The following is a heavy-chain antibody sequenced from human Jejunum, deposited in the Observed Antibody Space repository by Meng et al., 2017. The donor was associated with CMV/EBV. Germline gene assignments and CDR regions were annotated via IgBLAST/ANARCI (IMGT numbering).Heavy chain of an antibody. CDR3: ARDHCSSSSCYTGATNWFGP. J-gene: IGHJ5*02. CDR2: ISYSGST. CDR1: YY. D-gene: IGHD2-2*02. Sequence: YYWGWLPQPPGKGLEWIGSISYSGSTYYNPSLQSRVTILVDTSKNQFSLKVSSVTAADTAVYYCARDHCSSSSCYTGATNWFGPWGQGTLVTVSS. V-gene: IGHV4-39*07.